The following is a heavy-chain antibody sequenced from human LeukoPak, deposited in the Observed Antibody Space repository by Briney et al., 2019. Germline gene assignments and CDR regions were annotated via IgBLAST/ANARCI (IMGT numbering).Heavy chain of an antibody. Sequence: ASVKVSCKASGYTFTGYYMHWVRQAPGQGLEWMGRIIPIFGTANYAQKFQGRVTITTDESTSTAYMELSSLRSEDTAVYYCASHGMIYVYWGQGTLVTVSS. CDR3: ASHGMIYVY. V-gene: IGHV1-69*05. D-gene: IGHD3/OR15-3a*01. CDR2: IIPIFGTA. J-gene: IGHJ4*02. CDR1: GYTFTGYY.